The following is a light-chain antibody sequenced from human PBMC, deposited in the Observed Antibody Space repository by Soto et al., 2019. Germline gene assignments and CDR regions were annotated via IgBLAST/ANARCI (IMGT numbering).Light chain of an antibody. CDR2: DAS. CDR1: QSGISN. V-gene: IGKV3-11*01. J-gene: IGKJ1*01. Sequence: IVLTQSPATLSLSPGERATLSCRASQSGISNLAWYQQKPGQAPRLLIYDASNRATGIPARFSGSGSGTDFTLTISSLEPEDIAVYYCQQRSNWPWTFGQGTKVEIK. CDR3: QQRSNWPWT.